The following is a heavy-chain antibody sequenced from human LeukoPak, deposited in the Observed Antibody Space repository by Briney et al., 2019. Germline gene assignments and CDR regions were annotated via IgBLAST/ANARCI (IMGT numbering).Heavy chain of an antibody. D-gene: IGHD6-19*01. CDR1: GFTLSSYE. V-gene: IGHV3-23*01. Sequence: GGSLRLSCTVSGFTLSSYEMSWIRQAPGKGLEWVSSINYDGGSGHYADSVKGRFTISRDNSNNTLFLHLNSLRGEDTAVYYCTRNSGWYGLSWGQGTLVTVSS. J-gene: IGHJ1*01. CDR2: INYDGGSG. CDR3: TRNSGWYGLS.